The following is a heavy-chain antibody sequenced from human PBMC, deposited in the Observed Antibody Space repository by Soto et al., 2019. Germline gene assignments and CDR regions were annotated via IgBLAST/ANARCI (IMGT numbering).Heavy chain of an antibody. CDR1: GGSISSGGYS. CDR2: IYHSGST. D-gene: IGHD4-17*01. Sequence: QLQLQESGSGLVKPSQTLSLTCAVSGGSISSGGYSWSWIRQPPGKGLEWIGYIYHSGSTYYNPSPKGRVTISVDRSTNQFSLKLSSVTAAHTAVYYCARASTTVTTLDHWGQGTLVTVSS. CDR3: ARASTTVTTLDH. V-gene: IGHV4-30-2*01. J-gene: IGHJ4*02.